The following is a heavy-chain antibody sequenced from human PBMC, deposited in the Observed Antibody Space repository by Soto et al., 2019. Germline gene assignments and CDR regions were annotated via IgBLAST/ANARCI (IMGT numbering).Heavy chain of an antibody. V-gene: IGHV3-9*01. CDR3: VKDRDYDSGSLSFDY. J-gene: IGHJ4*02. CDR1: GFNFDDYA. D-gene: IGHD3-10*01. CDR2: ISWISDNI. Sequence: EVQLVESGGDLVQPGRSLRLSCAASGFNFDDYAMYWVRQAPGKGLEWVSGISWISDNIGYADSVKGRFTISRDNAKNSLYLQMNSLRAEDTALYYCVKDRDYDSGSLSFDYWGQGTLVTVSS.